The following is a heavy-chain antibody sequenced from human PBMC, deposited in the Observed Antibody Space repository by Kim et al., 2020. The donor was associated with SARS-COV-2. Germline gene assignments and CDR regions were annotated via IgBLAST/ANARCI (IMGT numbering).Heavy chain of an antibody. V-gene: IGHV3-30-3*01. Sequence: GGSLRLSCAASGFTFSSYAMHWVRQAPGKGLEWVAVISYDGSNKYYADSVKGRFTISRDNSKNTLYLQMNSLRAEDTAVYYCARAQSGSYWAGFDYWGQG. J-gene: IGHJ4*02. CDR1: GFTFSSYA. CDR3: ARAQSGSYWAGFDY. CDR2: ISYDGSNK. D-gene: IGHD1-26*01.